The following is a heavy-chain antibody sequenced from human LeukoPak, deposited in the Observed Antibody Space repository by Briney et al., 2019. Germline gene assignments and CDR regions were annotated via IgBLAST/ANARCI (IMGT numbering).Heavy chain of an antibody. CDR2: IGASGEST. CDR3: AKDIQLST. J-gene: IGHJ3*01. Sequence: GGSLRLSCAASGFTFSVAAMTWVRQVPGKGLEWVSLIGASGESTYYADSVKGRFTISRDNSKNTLSLQMNSLRVEDTAMYFCAKDIQLSTWGLGTMVTVSS. V-gene: IGHV3-23*01. CDR1: GFTFSVAA. D-gene: IGHD5-24*01.